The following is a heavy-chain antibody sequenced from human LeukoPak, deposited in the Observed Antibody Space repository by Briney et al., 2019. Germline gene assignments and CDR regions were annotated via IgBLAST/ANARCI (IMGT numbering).Heavy chain of an antibody. CDR1: GYTFTSYY. CDR2: INPSGGST. D-gene: IGHD3-22*01. CDR3: ARDYDPYYYDSSGSSYFDY. Sequence: EASVKVSCKASGYTFTSYYMHWVRQAPGQGLEWMGIINPSGGSTSHAQKFQGRVTMTRDTSTSTVYMELSSLRSEDTAVYYCARDYDPYYYDSSGSSYFDYWGQGTLVTVSS. V-gene: IGHV1-46*01. J-gene: IGHJ4*02.